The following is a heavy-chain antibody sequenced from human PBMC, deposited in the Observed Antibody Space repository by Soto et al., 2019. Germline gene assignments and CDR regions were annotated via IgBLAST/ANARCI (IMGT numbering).Heavy chain of an antibody. Sequence: ASVKVSCKASGGTFSSYTISWVRQAPGQGLEWMGRIIPILGIANYAQKFQGRVTITADKSTSTAYMELSSLRSEATAVYYFSTFSGSENRNYFYYYYMDVWGKGTTVTVSS. CDR2: IIPILGIA. CDR3: STFSGSENRNYFYYYYMDV. V-gene: IGHV1-69*02. D-gene: IGHD3-10*01. CDR1: GGTFSSYT. J-gene: IGHJ6*03.